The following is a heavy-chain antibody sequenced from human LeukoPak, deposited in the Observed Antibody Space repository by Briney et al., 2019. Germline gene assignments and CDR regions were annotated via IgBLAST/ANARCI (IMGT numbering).Heavy chain of an antibody. CDR2: INPNHGDT. V-gene: IGHV1-2*02. D-gene: IGHD3-9*01. CDR1: GYTFIGHY. J-gene: IGHJ4*02. CDR3: ARSPHILTGENFDY. Sequence: ASVKVSCKASGYTFIGHYMHWVRQVPGQGLEWMGWINPNHGDTNYAQKFQDRVSMTRDTSISTAYMHLSRLRSADTAVYYCARSPHILTGENFDYWGQGTLLTVSS.